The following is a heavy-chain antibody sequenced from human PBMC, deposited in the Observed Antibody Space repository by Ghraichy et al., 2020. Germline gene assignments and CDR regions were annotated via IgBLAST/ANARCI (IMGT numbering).Heavy chain of an antibody. CDR3: ARGPPRGIAAAGTFSVNRGFDP. V-gene: IGHV4-34*01. Sequence: SETLSLTCAVYGGSFSGYYWSWIRQPPGKGLEWIGEINHSGSTNYNPSLKSRVTISVDTSKNQFSLKLSSVTAADTAVYYCARGPPRGIAAAGTFSVNRGFDPWGQGTLVTVSS. CDR2: INHSGST. CDR1: GGSFSGYY. J-gene: IGHJ5*02. D-gene: IGHD6-13*01.